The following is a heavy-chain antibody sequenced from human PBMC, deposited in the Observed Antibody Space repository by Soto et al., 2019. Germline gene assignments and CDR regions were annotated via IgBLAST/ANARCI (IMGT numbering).Heavy chain of an antibody. CDR3: ARGSGRGPSSDEYFEH. J-gene: IGHJ1*01. Sequence: GGSLRLSCAASGFTFSSYEMNWVRQAPGKGLEWVSYISSGGSTIYYADSVKGRFTISRDNAKNSLYLQMNSLRAEGRGVYYWARGSGRGPSSDEYFEHGGQGTLVTV. V-gene: IGHV3-48*03. CDR2: ISSGGSTI. D-gene: IGHD3-10*01. CDR1: GFTFSSYE.